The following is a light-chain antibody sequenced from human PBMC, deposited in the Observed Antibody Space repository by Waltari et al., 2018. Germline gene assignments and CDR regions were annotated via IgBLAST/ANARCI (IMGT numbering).Light chain of an antibody. CDR1: RSNIGSNS. CDR3: ASWDASLNGWV. CDR2: FTD. J-gene: IGLJ3*02. Sequence: QSVLTQPPSASGPPGQRVTISCSGGRSNIGSNSVTWFQQLPGTAPRLFIYFTDQRPSGVPGRFSGSKSGTSASLAISGLQSGDEADYYCASWDASLNGWVFGGGTKLTVL. V-gene: IGLV1-44*01.